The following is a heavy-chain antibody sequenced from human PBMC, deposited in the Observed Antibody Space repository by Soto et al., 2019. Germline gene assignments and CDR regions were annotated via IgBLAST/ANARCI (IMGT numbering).Heavy chain of an antibody. V-gene: IGHV2-5*01. D-gene: IGHD3-22*01. J-gene: IGHJ5*02. Sequence: SGPTLVNPTQTLTLTCTFSGFSLSTSGVGVGWIRQPPGKALEWLAPIYWNDDKRYSPSLRSRLTITKDTSKNQVVLTMTNMDPVDTATYYCAHRTRSSGYYENWFDPWGQGTLVTVSS. CDR3: AHRTRSSGYYENWFDP. CDR2: IYWNDDK. CDR1: GFSLSTSGVG.